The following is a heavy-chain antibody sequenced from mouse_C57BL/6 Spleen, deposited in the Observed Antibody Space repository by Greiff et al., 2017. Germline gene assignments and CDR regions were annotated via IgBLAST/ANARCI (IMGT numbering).Heavy chain of an antibody. V-gene: IGHV1-69*01. CDR2: IDPSDSNT. CDR1: GYTFTSYW. D-gene: IGHD6-1*01. Sequence: QVQLQQPGAELVMPGASVKLSCKASGYTFTSYWMHWVKQRPGQGLEWIGEIDPSDSNTNYNQKFKGKSTLTVDKSSSTAYMQLSSLTSEDSAVYYCARASNLSYFDYWGQGTTLTVSS. CDR3: ARASNLSYFDY. J-gene: IGHJ2*01.